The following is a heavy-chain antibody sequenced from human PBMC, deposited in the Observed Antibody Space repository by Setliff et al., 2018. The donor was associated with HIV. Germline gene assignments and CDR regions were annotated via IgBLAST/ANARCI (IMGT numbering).Heavy chain of an antibody. Sequence: SVKVSCKASGGTFSSYAISWVRQAPGQGLEWMGGIIPIFGTANYTQKFQGRVTITADESTSTAYMELSSLRSEDTAVYYCAKGGYYDSTGYYYYYLYYLDEWGKGTTVTVSS. CDR1: GGTFSSYA. CDR2: IIPIFGTA. D-gene: IGHD3-22*01. J-gene: IGHJ6*03. V-gene: IGHV1-69*13. CDR3: AKGGYYDSTGYYYYYLYYLDE.